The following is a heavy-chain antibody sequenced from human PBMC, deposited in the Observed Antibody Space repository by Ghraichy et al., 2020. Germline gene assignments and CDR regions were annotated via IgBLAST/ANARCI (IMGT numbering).Heavy chain of an antibody. Sequence: SQTLLLTCTVSGGSISSFYWSWIRQPPGKGLEWIGYIYYSGNTNYNPSLKSRVTISVDTSKNQFSLKLSSVTAADTAVYYCAREGAGGSDFSPYYYYMDVWGKGTTVTVSS. D-gene: IGHD5-12*01. J-gene: IGHJ6*03. CDR2: IYYSGNT. CDR1: GGSISSFY. V-gene: IGHV4-59*01. CDR3: AREGAGGSDFSPYYYYMDV.